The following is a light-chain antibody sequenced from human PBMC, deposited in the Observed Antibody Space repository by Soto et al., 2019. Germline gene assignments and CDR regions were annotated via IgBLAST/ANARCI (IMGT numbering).Light chain of an antibody. CDR3: SSFTSSDTLVV. CDR1: SSDVGGYNF. J-gene: IGLJ2*01. Sequence: QSALTQPASVSGSLGQSITISCTGTSSDVGGYNFVSWYQHHPAKAPKLMIYDVSNRPSGVSTRFSGSKSGNTASLTISGLQAEDEAHYYCSSFTSSDTLVVFGGGTKLTVL. V-gene: IGLV2-14*03. CDR2: DVS.